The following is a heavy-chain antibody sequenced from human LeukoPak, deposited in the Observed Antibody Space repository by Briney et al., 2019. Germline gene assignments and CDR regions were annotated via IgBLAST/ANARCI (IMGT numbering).Heavy chain of an antibody. CDR2: IYTSRST. CDR3: ARQGYCSGTSCYEAPDWYFGL. V-gene: IGHV4-4*09. J-gene: IGHJ2*01. D-gene: IGHD2-2*01. Sequence: PSETLSHTCTVSGGSISSYYWSWIRRPPGKGLEWIGYIYTSRSTNYNPSLKSRVTISVDTSKNQFSLKLSSVTAADTAVYYCARQGYCSGTSCYEAPDWYFGLWGRGTLVTVSS. CDR1: GGSISSYY.